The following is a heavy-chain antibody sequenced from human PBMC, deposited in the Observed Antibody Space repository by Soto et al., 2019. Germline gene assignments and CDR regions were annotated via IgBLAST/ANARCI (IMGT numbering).Heavy chain of an antibody. CDR3: ARGASTHYYDSSGYYKGPLDY. CDR2: SIPLFGTA. Sequence: QVQLVQSGADVKKPGSSVKVSCKASGGTFNIYSISWVRQAPGQGLEWMGGSIPLFGTAYYAQEFQGRVTITADESTSTAYMELSSLRSEDTAVYFCARGASTHYYDSSGYYKGPLDYWGQGTLVTVSS. CDR1: GGTFNIYS. V-gene: IGHV1-69*01. J-gene: IGHJ4*02. D-gene: IGHD3-22*01.